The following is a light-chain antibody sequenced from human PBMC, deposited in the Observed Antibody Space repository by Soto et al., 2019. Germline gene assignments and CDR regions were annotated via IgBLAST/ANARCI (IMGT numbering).Light chain of an antibody. V-gene: IGKV3-15*01. CDR1: QSVSSN. CDR2: GAS. CDR3: QQYNNWPPYT. J-gene: IGKJ2*01. Sequence: EIVMTQSPATLSVSPGGRATLSCRASQSVSSNLAWYQQKPGQAPRLLIYGASTRATGIPARFSGSGSGTEFTLTISRLQSEDFALYYCQQYNNWPPYTFGQGTKLEIK.